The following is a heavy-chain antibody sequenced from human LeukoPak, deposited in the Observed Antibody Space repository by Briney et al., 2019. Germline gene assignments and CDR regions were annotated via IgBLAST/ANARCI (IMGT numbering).Heavy chain of an antibody. CDR1: GGTFISYA. CDR3: ARINYYDSSGYRFFAFDI. Sequence: GASVKVSCKASGGTFISYAISWVRQAPGQGLEWMGGIIPIFGTANYAQKFQGRVTITADESTSTAYMELSSLRSEDTAVYYCARINYYDSSGYRFFAFDIWGQGTMVTVSS. J-gene: IGHJ3*02. V-gene: IGHV1-69*13. CDR2: IIPIFGTA. D-gene: IGHD3-22*01.